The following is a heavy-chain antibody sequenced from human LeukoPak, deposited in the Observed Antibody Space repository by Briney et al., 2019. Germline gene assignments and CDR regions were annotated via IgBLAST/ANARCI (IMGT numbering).Heavy chain of an antibody. J-gene: IGHJ4*02. CDR2: ISAYNGNT. CDR1: GYTFTSYG. Sequence: ASVKVSCKASGYTFTSYGISWVRQAPGQGLEWMGWISAYNGNTNYAQKLQGGVTMTTDTSTSTAYMELRSLRSDDTAVYYCARDLIVVVNFDPPYFDYWGQGTLVTVSS. V-gene: IGHV1-18*01. CDR3: ARDLIVVVNFDPPYFDY. D-gene: IGHD3-22*01.